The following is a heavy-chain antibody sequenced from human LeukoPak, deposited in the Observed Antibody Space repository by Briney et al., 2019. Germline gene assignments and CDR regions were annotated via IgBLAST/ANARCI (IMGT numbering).Heavy chain of an antibody. D-gene: IGHD1-26*01. V-gene: IGHV3-23*01. CDR2: ISGSSGNT. CDR1: GFTFSSYA. J-gene: IGHJ6*03. Sequence: GGSLRLSCAASGFTFSSYAMSWVRQAPGKGLEWVSGISGSSGNTYYADSVKGRFTISRDNSKNTLYLQMNSLRAEDTAVYYCAKYCGTYYYYMDVWGKGTTVTVSS. CDR3: AKYCGTYYYYMDV.